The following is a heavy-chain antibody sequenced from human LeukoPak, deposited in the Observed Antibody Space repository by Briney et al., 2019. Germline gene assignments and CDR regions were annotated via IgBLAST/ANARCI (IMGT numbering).Heavy chain of an antibody. D-gene: IGHD1-26*01. CDR2: IKPSNGDT. CDR3: ASPPLSSAMYYAH. Sequence: ASVKVSCKASGYNFSGHYMHWVRQAPGQGLEWMGWIKPSNGDTKYAQNFQGRVTMTGDTSISTAYMELSSLRSDDTAVYYCASPPLSSAMYYAHWGQGTLVTVSS. V-gene: IGHV1-2*02. CDR1: GYNFSGHY. J-gene: IGHJ4*02.